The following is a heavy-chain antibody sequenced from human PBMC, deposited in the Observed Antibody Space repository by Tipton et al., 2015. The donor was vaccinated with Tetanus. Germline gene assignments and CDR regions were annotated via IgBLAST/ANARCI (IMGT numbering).Heavy chain of an antibody. CDR3: ARDPAVLRFLEWLPDWYFAL. CDR1: GDFY. V-gene: IGHV4-30-4*01. J-gene: IGHJ2*01. Sequence: GDFYMSWIRQPPGKGLESIGYIYYSGSTYYNPSLKSRVTISVDTSKNQFSLRLSSVTAADTAVYYCARDPAVLRFLEWLPDWYFALWGRGTLVTVSS. D-gene: IGHD3-3*01. CDR2: IYYSGST.